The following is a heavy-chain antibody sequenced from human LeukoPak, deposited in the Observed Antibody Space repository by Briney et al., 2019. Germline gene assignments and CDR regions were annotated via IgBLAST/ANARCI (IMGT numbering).Heavy chain of an antibody. D-gene: IGHD3-10*01. Sequence: SSETLSLACTVSGYSISSGYYWGWIRQPPGKGLEWIGSIYHSGSTYYNPSLKSRVTISVDTSKNQFSLKLSSVTAADTAVYYCARDRGSYYRPIDYWGQGTLVTVSS. CDR3: ARDRGSYYRPIDY. V-gene: IGHV4-38-2*02. CDR1: GYSISSGYY. J-gene: IGHJ4*02. CDR2: IYHSGST.